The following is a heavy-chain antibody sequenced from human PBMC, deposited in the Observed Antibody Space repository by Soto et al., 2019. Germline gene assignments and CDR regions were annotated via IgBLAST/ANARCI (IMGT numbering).Heavy chain of an antibody. V-gene: IGHV1-69*06. CDR1: GGTFSSYA. CDR3: ARDKNIAAAGTLYNWLDP. J-gene: IGHJ5*02. Sequence: SVKVSCKASGGTFSSYAISWVRQAPGQGLEWMGGIIPIFGTANYAQKFQGRVTITADKSTSTAYMELSSLRSEDTAVYYCARDKNIAAAGTLYNWLDPWGQGTLVTVSS. CDR2: IIPIFGTA. D-gene: IGHD6-13*01.